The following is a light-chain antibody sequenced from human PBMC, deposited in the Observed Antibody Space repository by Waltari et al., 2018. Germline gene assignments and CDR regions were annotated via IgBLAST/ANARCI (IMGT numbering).Light chain of an antibody. V-gene: IGLV3-21*03. CDR3: QVWDSSSDLVV. CDR1: NIGSKT. J-gene: IGLJ2*01. CDR2: DDS. Sequence: SYVLNQPTSVSVAPGKTARITCGGKNIGSKTVHWYQQKSGQAPVLVVYDDSSRPSGIPERFSGSNSGNSATLTISRVEAGDEADYYCQVWDSSSDLVVFGGGTKLTVL.